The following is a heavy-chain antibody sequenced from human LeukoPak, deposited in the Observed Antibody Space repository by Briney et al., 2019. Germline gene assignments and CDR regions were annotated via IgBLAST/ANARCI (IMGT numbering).Heavy chain of an antibody. CDR1: GYTFTGYY. J-gene: IGHJ5*01. CDR3: ARDLWNFYDDSGYNRDFDS. CDR2: IGTYGGDT. Sequence: ASVKVSCKASGYTFTGYYMHWVRQAPGQGLEWMGWIGTYGGDTYYAQKFQGRITVTTDTSTSTVYMELRNLRSDDTAVYYCARDLWNFYDDSGYNRDFDSWGQKTLVTVSS. D-gene: IGHD3-22*01. V-gene: IGHV1-18*04.